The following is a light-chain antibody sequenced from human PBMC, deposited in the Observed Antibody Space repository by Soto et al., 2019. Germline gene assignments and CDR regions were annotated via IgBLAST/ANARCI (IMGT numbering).Light chain of an antibody. CDR2: RNN. CDR1: SSNIGSNY. V-gene: IGLV1-47*01. Sequence: QSVLTQPPSASGTPGHRVTISCSGSSSNIGSNYVYWYQQLPGTAPKLLIYRNNQRPSGVPDRFSGSKSGTSASLAISGLRSEDEADYYCAAWDDSLSGLWVFGGGTKLTVL. J-gene: IGLJ3*02. CDR3: AAWDDSLSGLWV.